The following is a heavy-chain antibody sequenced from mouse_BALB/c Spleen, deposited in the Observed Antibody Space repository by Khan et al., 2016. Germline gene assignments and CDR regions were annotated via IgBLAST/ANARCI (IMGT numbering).Heavy chain of an antibody. V-gene: IGHV9-3-1*01. CDR1: GYTFTNYG. CDR3: AIGGDYGGFAS. D-gene: IGHD2-13*01. J-gene: IGHJ3*01. CDR2: INTYTGES. Sequence: QIQLVQSGPELKKPGETVKISCKASGYTFTNYGMNWVKQAPGKGLKWMGWINTYTGESTYADDFKGRFAISLQTSASTAYLQINNLKNEDTAAYSCAIGGDYGGFASWGQGTLVTVSA.